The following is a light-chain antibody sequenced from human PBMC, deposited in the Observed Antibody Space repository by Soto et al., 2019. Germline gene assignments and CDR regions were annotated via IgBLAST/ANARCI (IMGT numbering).Light chain of an antibody. CDR1: TSNIGSNT. Sequence: QSVLTQPPSASGTPGQSVTISCSGSTSNIGSNTVNCYQQLPGTAPKLLVYSNDQRPSGVPDRFSASKSGTSAFLAISGLQSEDEADYDCAVWDDSLNAWVFGVGTKLTVL. V-gene: IGLV1-44*01. CDR2: SND. CDR3: AVWDDSLNAWV. J-gene: IGLJ3*02.